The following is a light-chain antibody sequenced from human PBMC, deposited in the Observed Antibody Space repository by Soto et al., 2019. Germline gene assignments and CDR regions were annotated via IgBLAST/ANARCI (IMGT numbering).Light chain of an antibody. CDR3: QQVNDYPIT. CDR2: PAS. J-gene: IGKJ5*01. Sequence: DIQMTQSPSSLSASVGDRVTIACRASQDIKSYLAWYQQKPGKAPKLLIYPASTLQSGVPSRFSGSGSGTEFTLTISSLQPEDFATYHCQQVNDYPITFGQGTRLEI. CDR1: QDIKSY. V-gene: IGKV1-9*01.